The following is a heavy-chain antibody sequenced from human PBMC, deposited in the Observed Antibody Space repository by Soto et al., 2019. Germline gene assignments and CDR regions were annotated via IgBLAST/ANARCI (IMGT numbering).Heavy chain of an antibody. Sequence: QVQLVESGGGVVQPGRSLRLSCAASGFTFSSSGMHWVRQAPGKGLEWVAVTSFDGSSGYYADSVRGRFTISRDNSNNTLYLQMNSPRAEATAGYYCEKSPPAVAGYFDYWGQGTLVTVSS. V-gene: IGHV3-30*18. CDR3: EKSPPAVAGYFDY. D-gene: IGHD6-19*01. CDR2: TSFDGSSG. J-gene: IGHJ4*02. CDR1: GFTFSSSG.